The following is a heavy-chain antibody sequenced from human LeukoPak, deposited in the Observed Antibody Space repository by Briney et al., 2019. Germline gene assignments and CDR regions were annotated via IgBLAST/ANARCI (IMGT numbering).Heavy chain of an antibody. V-gene: IGHV3-74*01. Sequence: GGSLRLSCAASGFSLSSKWMHWVRQAPGKGLVWVSRISSDGSSTHYADSVKGRFTVSRDNAKSTLFLQMNSLRAEDPAVYYCASQFSGGGHWGQGTLVAASS. D-gene: IGHD3-10*01. CDR2: ISSDGSST. CDR3: ASQFSGGGH. J-gene: IGHJ4*02. CDR1: GFSLSSKW.